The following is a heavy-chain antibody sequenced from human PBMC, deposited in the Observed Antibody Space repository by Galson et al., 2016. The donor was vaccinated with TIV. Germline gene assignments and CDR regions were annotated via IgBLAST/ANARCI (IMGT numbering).Heavy chain of an antibody. D-gene: IGHD6-19*01. CDR2: ISYDRSDI. J-gene: IGHJ4*02. V-gene: IGHV3-33*01. CDR1: GFTFSSYG. CDR3: ARQWQSYFFDY. Sequence: LRLSCAASGFTFSSYGMHWVRQTPGKGLEWVAIISYDRSDIYYGDSVKGRFTVSLDNSKNNLYLQMNSLTAEDTAVYYCARQWQSYFFDYWGQGTVVTVSS.